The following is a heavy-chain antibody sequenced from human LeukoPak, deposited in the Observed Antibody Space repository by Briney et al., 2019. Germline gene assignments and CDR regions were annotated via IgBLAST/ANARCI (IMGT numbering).Heavy chain of an antibody. CDR1: GGSISSGSYY. CDR3: ASQTYSGWYYFDY. J-gene: IGHJ4*02. CDR2: IYTSGST. D-gene: IGHD6-19*01. V-gene: IGHV4-61*02. Sequence: SQTLSLTCSVSGGSISSGSYYWSWIRQPAGKGLEWIGRIYTSGSTNYNPSLKSRVAISVDTSKNQFSLELSSVTAADTAVYYCASQTYSGWYYFDYWGQGTLVTVSS.